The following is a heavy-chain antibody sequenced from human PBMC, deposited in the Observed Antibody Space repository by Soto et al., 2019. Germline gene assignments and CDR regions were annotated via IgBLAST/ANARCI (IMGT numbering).Heavy chain of an antibody. CDR1: GFTFSSYG. CDR3: AKDRRRFGESVRGNGMDV. J-gene: IGHJ6*02. Sequence: QVQLVESGGGVVQPGRSLRLSCAASGFTFSSYGMHWVRQAPGKGLEWVAVISYDGSNKYYADSVKGRFTISRDNSKNTLYLQMNSLRAEDTAVYYCAKDRRRFGESVRGNGMDVWGQGNTVTVSS. D-gene: IGHD3-10*01. CDR2: ISYDGSNK. V-gene: IGHV3-30*18.